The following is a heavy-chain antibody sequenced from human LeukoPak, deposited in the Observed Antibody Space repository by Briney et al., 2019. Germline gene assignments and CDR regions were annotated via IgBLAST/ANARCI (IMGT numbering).Heavy chain of an antibody. CDR2: IHTSGST. V-gene: IGHV4-4*07. D-gene: IGHD5-24*01. Sequence: SETLSLTCTVSGGSISSYYWSWIRQPAGKGLEWIGRIHTSGSTNYSPSLKSRVTMSVDTSKNQFSLQLNSVTPEDTAVYYCARSTGLQNWFDPWGQGTLVTVSS. J-gene: IGHJ5*02. CDR1: GGSISSYY. CDR3: ARSTGLQNWFDP.